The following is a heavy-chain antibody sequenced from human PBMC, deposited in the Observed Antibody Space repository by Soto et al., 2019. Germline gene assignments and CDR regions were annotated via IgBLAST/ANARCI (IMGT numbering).Heavy chain of an antibody. CDR3: ARSLLEYCSCGNCYSDF. J-gene: IGHJ4*02. Sequence: QVQLVQSGAEVKKPGASVRVSCRTSGYTFSNYGISWVRQAPGQGLEWMGWVSGYIGNTHYARKLQGRPIMTKDTSTSTAHMDLRSRTSDDTALYYCARSLLEYCSCGNCYSDFWGQGTLVTVSS. D-gene: IGHD2-15*01. CDR2: VSGYIGNT. V-gene: IGHV1-18*01. CDR1: GYTFSNYG.